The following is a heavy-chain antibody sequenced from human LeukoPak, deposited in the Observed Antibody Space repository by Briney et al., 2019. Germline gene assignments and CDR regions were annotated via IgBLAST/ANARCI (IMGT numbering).Heavy chain of an antibody. CDR1: GYSISSGYY. Sequence: SETLSLTCTVSGYSISSGYYWGWIRQPSGKGLEWIGSIYHSGSTYYNPSLKSRVTISVDTSKNQFSLKLSSVTAADTAVYYCARALVSKDSSGYYDPKRAFDIWGQGTMVTVSS. CDR2: IYHSGST. D-gene: IGHD3-22*01. J-gene: IGHJ3*02. CDR3: ARALVSKDSSGYYDPKRAFDI. V-gene: IGHV4-38-2*02.